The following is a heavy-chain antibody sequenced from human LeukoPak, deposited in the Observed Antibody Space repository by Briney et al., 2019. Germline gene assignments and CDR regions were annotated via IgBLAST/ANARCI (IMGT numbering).Heavy chain of an antibody. CDR3: AAGRGNGYGSGPFEY. J-gene: IGHJ4*02. V-gene: IGHV3-21*04. Sequence: GGSLRLSCAASGFTFSSYPLNWVRQAPGKGLEWVSSIGTSGRYIYYADSVKGHFTISRDNSKSSVFLQMNGLRAEDTAVYYCAAGRGNGYGSGPFEYWGQGTLVTVSS. CDR2: IGTSGRYI. D-gene: IGHD3-10*01. CDR1: GFTFSSYP.